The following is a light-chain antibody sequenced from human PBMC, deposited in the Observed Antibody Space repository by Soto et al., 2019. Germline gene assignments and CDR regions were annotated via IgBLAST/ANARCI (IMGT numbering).Light chain of an antibody. J-gene: IGKJ2*01. CDR1: KSVSSTY. CDR3: QQYGTSPVT. V-gene: IGKV3-20*01. Sequence: EIVLTQDPGTLSLSPGERATLSCRASKSVSSTYLAWYQQKPGQAPRLLIYGASNRATGIPDRFSGFGSGTDFTITISRLEPEDVAVYYCQQYGTSPVTFGQGIKLEIK. CDR2: GAS.